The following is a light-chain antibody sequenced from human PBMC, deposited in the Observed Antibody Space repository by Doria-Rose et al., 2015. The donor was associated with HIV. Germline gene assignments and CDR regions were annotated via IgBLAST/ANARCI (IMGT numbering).Light chain of an antibody. V-gene: IGKV3-20*01. CDR3: HQYGVTWT. CDR2: DGS. J-gene: IGKJ1*01. CDR1: QSFSSTY. Sequence: EIVLTQSPGTLSLSPGERATLSCRASQSFSSTYLDWYQQHPGQALSLLIYDGSTRATGLPDSFSVSGSRTDFTLSINRREPEHFVLYCCHQYGVTWTFVQGTEVE.